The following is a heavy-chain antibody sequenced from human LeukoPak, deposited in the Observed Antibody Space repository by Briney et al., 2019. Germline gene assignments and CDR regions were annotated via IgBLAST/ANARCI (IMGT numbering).Heavy chain of an antibody. Sequence: PSETLSLTCTVSGYPISSGYFWGWIRQPPGKGLEWIGSIHHSGNTYYNPSLKSRVIISLDTSENQFSLKLSSVTAADTAVYYCATNNPHTYYYDSTGYYVAWGQGTLVTVSS. J-gene: IGHJ5*02. V-gene: IGHV4-38-2*02. CDR2: IHHSGNT. CDR1: GYPISSGYF. CDR3: ATNNPHTYYYDSTGYYVA. D-gene: IGHD3-22*01.